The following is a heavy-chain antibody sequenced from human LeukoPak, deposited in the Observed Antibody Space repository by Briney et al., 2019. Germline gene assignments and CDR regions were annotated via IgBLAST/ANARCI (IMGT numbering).Heavy chain of an antibody. V-gene: IGHV4-31*11. CDR1: GASISSGGYY. CDR3: ARSDSSGYYYDY. CDR2: IYYSGTT. Sequence: SQTLSLTCAVSGASISSGGYYWSWIRQHPGKGLEWIGYIYYSGTTYYNPSLKSRLTISVDTSKNQFSLKLSSVTAADTAVYYCARSDSSGYYYDYWGQGTLVTVSS. J-gene: IGHJ4*02. D-gene: IGHD3-22*01.